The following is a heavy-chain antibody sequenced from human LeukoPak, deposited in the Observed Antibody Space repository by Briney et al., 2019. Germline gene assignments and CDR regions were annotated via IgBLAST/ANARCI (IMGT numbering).Heavy chain of an antibody. Sequence: ASVKVSCKASGYTFTGYYMHWVRQAPGQGLEWMGWINPNSGGTNYAQKFQGWVTMTRDTSISTAYMELSRLRSDDTAVYYCARGDYGDYGDAFDIWGQGQWSPSLQ. CDR3: ARGDYGDYGDAFDI. CDR1: GYTFTGYY. CDR2: INPNSGGT. D-gene: IGHD4-17*01. V-gene: IGHV1-2*04. J-gene: IGHJ3*02.